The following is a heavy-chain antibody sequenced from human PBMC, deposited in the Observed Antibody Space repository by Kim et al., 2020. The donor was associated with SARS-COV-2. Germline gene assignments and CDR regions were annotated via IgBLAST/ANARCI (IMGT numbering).Heavy chain of an antibody. Sequence: GGSLRLSCAASGFTFSTYSMNWVRQAPGKGLEWVSSISSSSSYIYYADSVKGRFTISRDNAKNSLYLQMNSLRAEDTAVYYCARERNVRFLEWLSLNWFDPWGQGTLVTVSS. V-gene: IGHV3-21*01. J-gene: IGHJ5*02. CDR3: ARERNVRFLEWLSLNWFDP. CDR2: ISSSSSYI. D-gene: IGHD3-3*01. CDR1: GFTFSTYS.